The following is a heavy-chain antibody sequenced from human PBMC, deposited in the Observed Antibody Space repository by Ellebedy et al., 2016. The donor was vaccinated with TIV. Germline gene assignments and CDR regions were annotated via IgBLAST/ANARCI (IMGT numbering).Heavy chain of an antibody. CDR1: GFTVSSNY. CDR2: IYSGGST. CDR3: ARDRYYDSSGYYYSVT. Sequence: GGSLRLSCAASGFTVSSNYMSWVRQAPGKGLEWVSVIYSGGSTYYADSVKGRFTIFRDNFKNTLFLLMNSLRADDTAVYYCARDRYYDSSGYYYSVTWGQGTLVTVSS. V-gene: IGHV3-53*01. D-gene: IGHD3-22*01. J-gene: IGHJ5*02.